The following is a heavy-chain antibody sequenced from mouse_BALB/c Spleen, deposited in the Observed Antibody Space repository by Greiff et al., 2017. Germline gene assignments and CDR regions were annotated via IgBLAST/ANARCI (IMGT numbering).Heavy chain of an antibody. CDR3: ARSAATSGCAY. CDR2: IDPANGNT. CDR1: GFNIKDTY. D-gene: IGHD6-1*01. J-gene: IGHJ3*01. Sequence: EVQGVESGAELVKPGASVKLSCTASGFNIKDTYMHWVKQRPEQGLEWIGRIDPANGNTKYDPKFQGKATITADTSSNTAYLQLSSLTSEDTAVYYCARSAATSGCAYWGQGTLVTVSA. V-gene: IGHV14-3*02.